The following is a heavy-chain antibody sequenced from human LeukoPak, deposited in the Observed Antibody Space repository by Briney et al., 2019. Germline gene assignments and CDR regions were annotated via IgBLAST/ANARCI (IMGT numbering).Heavy chain of an antibody. CDR2: IRYDGNNK. Sequence: GGSLRLSCAPSGFTFSSYDMNWVRQAPGKGLEWVAFIRYDGNNKYYADSVKARFTISRDNSENTLYLQLNSLRAEDTAVYYCTTINVASVFDYWGPGILVTVSS. V-gene: IGHV3-30*02. J-gene: IGHJ4*02. D-gene: IGHD1-1*01. CDR1: GFTFSSYD. CDR3: TTINVASVFDY.